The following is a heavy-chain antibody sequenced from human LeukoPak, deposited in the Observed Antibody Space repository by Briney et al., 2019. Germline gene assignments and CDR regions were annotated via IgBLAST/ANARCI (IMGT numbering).Heavy chain of an antibody. J-gene: IGHJ4*02. V-gene: IGHV3-30*02. CDR1: GFTFSSYG. CDR3: ARDQASSGPFDY. CDR2: IRYDESNK. Sequence: GGSLRLSCAASGFTFSSYGMHWVRQAPGKGLEWVAFIRYDESNKNYADSVKGRFTISRDNAKNSLYLQMNSLRAEDTAVYYCARDQASSGPFDYWGQGTLVTVSS.